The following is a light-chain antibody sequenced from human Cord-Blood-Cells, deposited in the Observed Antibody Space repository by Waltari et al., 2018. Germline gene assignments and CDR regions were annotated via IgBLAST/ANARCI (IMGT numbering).Light chain of an antibody. CDR1: QSISSW. J-gene: IGKJ4*01. V-gene: IGKV1-5*01. Sequence: DIQMTQSPSTLSASVGDRVTITCRASQSISSWLAWYQQKPGKAPKLLIYDASGLESGVPSRFSGSGSGTEFILTISSLQPDDFATYYCQQYNSYSLTFGGGTKVEIK. CDR3: QQYNSYSLT. CDR2: DAS.